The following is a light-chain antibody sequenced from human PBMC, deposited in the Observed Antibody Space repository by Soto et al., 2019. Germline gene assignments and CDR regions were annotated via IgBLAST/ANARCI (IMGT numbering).Light chain of an antibody. J-gene: IGLJ1*01. CDR3: SSYTSSSTLYV. CDR2: EVS. CDR1: SSDVGGYNY. V-gene: IGLV2-14*01. Sequence: SALTQPASVSGSPGQSITISCTGTSSDVGGYNYVSWYQQHPGKAPKLIIYEVSNRPSGVSNRFSGPKSGDTASLTISGLHAEDEADYYCSSYTSSSTLYVFGTGTKVTVL.